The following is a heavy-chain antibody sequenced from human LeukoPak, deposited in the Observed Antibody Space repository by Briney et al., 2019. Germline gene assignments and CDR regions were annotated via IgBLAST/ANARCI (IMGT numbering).Heavy chain of an antibody. CDR2: IKQDGSER. CDR1: GFTFSRYW. V-gene: IGHV3-7*01. Sequence: GGSLRLSCAASGFTFSRYWMSWVRQAPGKGLEWVANIKQDGSERYYVDSVRGRFTISRDNAKNSLYLQMSSRRAKDTAVYYCASPYYYDTSVYNDAFDIWGQGTMVTVSS. CDR3: ASPYYYDTSVYNDAFDI. J-gene: IGHJ3*02. D-gene: IGHD3-22*01.